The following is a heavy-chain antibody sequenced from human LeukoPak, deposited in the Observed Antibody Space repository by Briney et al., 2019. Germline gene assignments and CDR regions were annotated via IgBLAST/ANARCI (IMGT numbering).Heavy chain of an antibody. D-gene: IGHD6-13*01. V-gene: IGHV1-2*02. CDR3: ASTNPGYSSSWSPPDY. CDR1: GYTFTGYY. Sequence: ASVKVSCKASGYTFTGYYMHWVRQAPGQGLEWMGWINPNSGGTNYAQKFQGRVTITADKSTSTAYMELSSLRSEDTAVYYCASTNPGYSSSWSPPDYWGQGTLVTVSS. J-gene: IGHJ4*02. CDR2: INPNSGGT.